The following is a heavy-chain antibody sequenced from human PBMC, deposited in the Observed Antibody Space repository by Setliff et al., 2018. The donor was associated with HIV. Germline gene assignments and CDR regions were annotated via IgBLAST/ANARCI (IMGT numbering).Heavy chain of an antibody. Sequence: SETLSLTCAIYGGSFSDYYWTWIRQPPGEGLEWIGEINHRGSTESSPSLRSRVTISLDTSKNQFSLGLSSVTAADTAVYFCARRDAHHFQHWGQGTLVTVS. CDR2: INHRGST. CDR1: GGSFSDYY. V-gene: IGHV4-34*01. CDR3: ARRDAHHFQH. J-gene: IGHJ1*01. D-gene: IGHD2-2*01.